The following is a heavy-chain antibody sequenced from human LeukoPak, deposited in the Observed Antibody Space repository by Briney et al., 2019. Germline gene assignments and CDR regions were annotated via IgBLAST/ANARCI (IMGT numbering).Heavy chain of an antibody. V-gene: IGHV3-74*01. CDR3: ERDQDYYGSGSYEY. J-gene: IGHJ4*02. CDR1: GFTFSSYW. D-gene: IGHD3-10*01. CDR2: INSDESST. Sequence: QPGGSLRLSCAASGFTFSSYWMHWVRQAPGKGLVWVSRINSDESSTSYADSVQGRFTIPRDNAKNTLYLKMNSLRAEATAVYYCERDQDYYGSGSYEYWGQGTLVTVSS.